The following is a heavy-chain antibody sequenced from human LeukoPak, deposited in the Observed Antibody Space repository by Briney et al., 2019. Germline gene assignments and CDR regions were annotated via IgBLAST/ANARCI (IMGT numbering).Heavy chain of an antibody. D-gene: IGHD3-3*01. CDR1: GFTFSSYA. CDR3: AKQGLRFLEWLLSGYFDY. V-gene: IGHV3-30-3*01. CDR2: ISYDGSNK. J-gene: IGHJ4*02. Sequence: PGGSLRLSCAASGFTFSSYAMHWVRQAPGKGLEWVAVISYDGSNKYYADSVKGRFTISRDNSKNTLYLQMNSLRAEDTAVYYCAKQGLRFLEWLLSGYFDYWGQGTLVTVSS.